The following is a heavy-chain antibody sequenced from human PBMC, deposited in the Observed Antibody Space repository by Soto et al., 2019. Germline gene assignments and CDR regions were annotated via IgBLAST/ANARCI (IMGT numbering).Heavy chain of an antibody. Sequence: SVKVSCKASGGTFSSHAISWVRQAPGQGLEWMGGIIPIFGTANYAQKFQGRVTITADESTSTAYMELSSLRSEDTAVYYCARCRDGYNWRFDPWGQGTLVTVSS. CDR3: ARCRDGYNWRFDP. CDR1: GGTFSSHA. D-gene: IGHD5-12*01. V-gene: IGHV1-69*13. J-gene: IGHJ5*02. CDR2: IIPIFGTA.